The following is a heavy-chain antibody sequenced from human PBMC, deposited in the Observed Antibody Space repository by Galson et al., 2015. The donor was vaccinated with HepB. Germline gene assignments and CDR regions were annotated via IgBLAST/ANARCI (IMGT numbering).Heavy chain of an antibody. CDR3: ARIGYDRSFGTGLDY. V-gene: IGHV3-30*14. Sequence: SLRLPCAVSRFIFNGYSFPWVRQAPGTGLEWVAVISHDGSYKFYADSVKGRFTISRDNANNILYFHMDSLTSEDSAVYHCARIGYDRSFGTGLDYWGQGTQVTVSS. CDR1: RFIFNGYS. D-gene: IGHD3-3*02. CDR2: ISHDGSYK. J-gene: IGHJ4*02.